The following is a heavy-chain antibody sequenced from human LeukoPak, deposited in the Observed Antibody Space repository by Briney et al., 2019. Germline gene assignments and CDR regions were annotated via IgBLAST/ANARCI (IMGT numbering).Heavy chain of an antibody. CDR3: TRHQVPTLIDF. CDR2: IYYSGST. V-gene: IGHV4-59*08. Sequence: SETLSLTCTVSGGSISSYYWSWIRQPPGKGLEWIGYIYYSGSTNYNPSLKSRVTISVDTSKNQFSLKLSSVTAADTAVYYCTRHQVPTLIDFWGQGTLVTVSS. D-gene: IGHD5-12*01. CDR1: GGSISSYY. J-gene: IGHJ4*02.